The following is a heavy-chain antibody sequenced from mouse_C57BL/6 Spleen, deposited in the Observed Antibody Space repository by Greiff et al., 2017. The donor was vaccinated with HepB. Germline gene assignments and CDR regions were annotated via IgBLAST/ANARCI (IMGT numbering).Heavy chain of an antibody. CDR2: ISSGSSTI. CDR1: GFTFSDYG. V-gene: IGHV5-17*01. Sequence: VQLKESGGGLVKPGGSLKLSCAASGFTFSDYGMHWVRQAPEKGLEWVAYISSGSSTIYYADTVKGRFTISRDNAKNTLFLQMTSLRSEDTAMYYCARVDYGSSPAWFAYWGQGTLVTVSA. D-gene: IGHD1-1*01. CDR3: ARVDYGSSPAWFAY. J-gene: IGHJ3*01.